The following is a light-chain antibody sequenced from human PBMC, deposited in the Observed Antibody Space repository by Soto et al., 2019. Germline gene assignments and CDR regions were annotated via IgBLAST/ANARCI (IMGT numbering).Light chain of an antibody. CDR1: QSVRSKY. CDR2: DAS. CDR3: KQYGSSVT. V-gene: IGKV3-20*01. Sequence: DIVFTQSPGTLSLSPGERATLSCRASQSVRSKYLAWYQQKAGQAPRLLIYDASRRATGIPDRFSGSGSGTDFTLTISRLEPEDFAVYYCKQYGSSVTFGGGTKVEIK. J-gene: IGKJ4*01.